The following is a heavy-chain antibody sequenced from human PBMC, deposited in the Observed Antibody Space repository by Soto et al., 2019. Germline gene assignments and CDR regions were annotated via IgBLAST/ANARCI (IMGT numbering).Heavy chain of an antibody. J-gene: IGHJ5*02. CDR3: ARDLAIGTLYPPWFDP. CDR2: ISYDGSNK. Sequence: PGGSLGLSCAASGFTFSSYAMHWVRQAPGKGLEWVAVISYDGSNKYYADSVKGRFTISRDNSKNTLYLQMNSLRAEDTAVYYCARDLAIGTLYPPWFDPWGQGTLVTVS. CDR1: GFTFSSYA. D-gene: IGHD2-15*01. V-gene: IGHV3-30-3*01.